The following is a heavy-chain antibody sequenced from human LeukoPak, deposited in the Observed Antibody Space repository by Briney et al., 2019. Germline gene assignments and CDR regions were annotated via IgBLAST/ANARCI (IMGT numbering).Heavy chain of an antibody. D-gene: IGHD1-26*01. Sequence: ASVKVSCKGFGYTFADYFIHWVRQDPGRGPEWMGRINPNSGATEYAPKFQGWVTMTRDTSISTAYVEVSRLISDDTAVYYCARDVTSTPNWEFDYWGQGTLVIVSS. CDR2: INPNSGAT. V-gene: IGHV1-2*04. J-gene: IGHJ4*02. CDR3: ARDVTSTPNWEFDY. CDR1: GYTFADYF.